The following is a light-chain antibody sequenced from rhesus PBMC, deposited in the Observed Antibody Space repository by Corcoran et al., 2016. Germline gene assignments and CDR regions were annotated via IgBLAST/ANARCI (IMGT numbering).Light chain of an antibody. J-gene: IGKJ1*01. Sequence: DIQMTQSPSSLSASVGDRFTITCRASQGISNWLAWYQQKPGKAPKLLEYRASNFATGVPSRFSGSGSGTDFTLTINSLKPEDSATYYCQQQDNSPPTFGQGTKVEIK. CDR3: QQQDNSPPT. CDR2: RAS. V-gene: IGKV1-69*01. CDR1: QGISNW.